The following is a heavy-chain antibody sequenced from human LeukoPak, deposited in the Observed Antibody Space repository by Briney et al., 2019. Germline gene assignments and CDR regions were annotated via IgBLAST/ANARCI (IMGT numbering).Heavy chain of an antibody. CDR2: ISSSSSTI. Sequence: GGSLGLSCAASGFTFSSYSMNWVRQAPGKGLEWVSYISSSSSTIYYADSVKGRFTISRDDSKNTLYLQMNSLKPEDTAVYYCARGLAAVGTTSADYWGQGTLVTVSS. V-gene: IGHV3-48*01. CDR3: ARGLAAVGTTSADY. J-gene: IGHJ4*02. CDR1: GFTFSSYS. D-gene: IGHD2-15*01.